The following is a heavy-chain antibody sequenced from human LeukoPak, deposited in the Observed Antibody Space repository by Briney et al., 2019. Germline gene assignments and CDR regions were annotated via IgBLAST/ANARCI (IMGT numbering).Heavy chain of an antibody. CDR2: IYYSGST. V-gene: IGHV4-39*07. D-gene: IGHD1-26*01. CDR1: GGSISSSSYY. Sequence: PSETLSLTCTVSGGSISSSSYYWGWIRQPPGKGLEWIGSIYYSGSTYYNPSLKSRVTISVDTSKNQFSLKLSSVTAADTAVYYCARDREVGAGGVFDYWGQGTLVTVSS. J-gene: IGHJ4*02. CDR3: ARDREVGAGGVFDY.